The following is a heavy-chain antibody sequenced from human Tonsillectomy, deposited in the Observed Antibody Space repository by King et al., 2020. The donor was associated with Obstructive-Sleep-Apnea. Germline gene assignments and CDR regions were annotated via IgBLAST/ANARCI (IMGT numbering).Heavy chain of an antibody. CDR2: IYYSGST. Sequence: VQLQESGPGLVKPSETLSLTCTVSGGSISSYYWSWIRQPPGKGLEWIGYIYYSGSTNYNPSLKSRVTISVDTSKNQFSLKLSSVTAADTAVYYCAREKHGYCSSTSCPDNWFDPWGQGTLVTVSS. D-gene: IGHD2-2*03. CDR1: GGSISSYY. V-gene: IGHV4-59*01. J-gene: IGHJ5*02. CDR3: AREKHGYCSSTSCPDNWFDP.